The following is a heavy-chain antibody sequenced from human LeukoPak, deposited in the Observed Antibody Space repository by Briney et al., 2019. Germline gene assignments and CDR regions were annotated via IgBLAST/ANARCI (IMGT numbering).Heavy chain of an antibody. V-gene: IGHV3-23*01. J-gene: IGHJ6*03. CDR2: ISGSGGST. D-gene: IGHD4-23*01. Sequence: GGSLRLSCAASGFTFSSYAMHWVRQAPGKGLEWVSAISGSGGSTYYADSVKGRFTISRDNSKNTLYLQMNSLRAEDTAVYYCAKSGNYYYYYMDVWGKGTTVTISS. CDR3: AKSGNYYYYYMDV. CDR1: GFTFSSYA.